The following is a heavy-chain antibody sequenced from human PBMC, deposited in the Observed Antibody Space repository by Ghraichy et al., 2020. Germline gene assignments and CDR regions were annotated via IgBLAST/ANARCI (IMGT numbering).Heavy chain of an antibody. CDR2: IKQDGSEK. V-gene: IGHV3-7*01. Sequence: GGSLRLSCAASGFTFSSYWMNWVRQAPGRGLEWVANIKQDGSEKYYVDSVKGRFTISRDNAKNSLYLQMNSLRAEDTAVYFCARTYGDSRSIFDYWGQGTLVTVSS. CDR3: ARTYGDSRSIFDY. J-gene: IGHJ4*02. D-gene: IGHD7-27*01. CDR1: GFTFSSYW.